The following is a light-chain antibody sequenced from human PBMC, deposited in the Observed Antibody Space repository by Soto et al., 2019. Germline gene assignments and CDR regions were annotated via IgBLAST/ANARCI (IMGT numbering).Light chain of an antibody. V-gene: IGKV3-11*01. CDR3: QQRSNWPPIT. J-gene: IGKJ5*01. CDR2: DAS. CDR1: QSVGSD. Sequence: EIVMTQSPATLSVSPGERATLSCRASQSVGSDLAWYQQKPGQAPRLVIYDASNRATGIPARFSGSGSGTDFTVTISSLEPEDFAVYYCQQRSNWPPITFGQGTRLEIK.